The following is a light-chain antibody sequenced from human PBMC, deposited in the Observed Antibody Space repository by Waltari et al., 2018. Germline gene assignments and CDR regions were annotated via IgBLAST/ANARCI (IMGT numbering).Light chain of an antibody. J-gene: IGLJ2*01. CDR2: GKN. CDR3: NSRDSSGNHPVV. Sequence: SSELTQDPAVSVALGQTVRITCQGDSLRSYYASWYQQKPGQAPVLVIYGKNNRPSGIPDRFSRSSSGTTASLTITGAQAEDEADYYCNSRDSSGNHPVVFGGGTKLTVL. CDR1: SLRSYY. V-gene: IGLV3-19*01.